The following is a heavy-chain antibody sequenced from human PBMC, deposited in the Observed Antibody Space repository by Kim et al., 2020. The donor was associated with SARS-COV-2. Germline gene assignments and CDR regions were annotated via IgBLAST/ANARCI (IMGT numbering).Heavy chain of an antibody. D-gene: IGHD5-18*01. V-gene: IGHV3-30*04. Sequence: GGSLRLSCAASGFTFSSYAMHWVRQAPGKGLEWVAVISYDGSNKYYADSVKGRFTISRDNSKNTLYLQMNSLRAEDTAVYYCARDGPPIQRWFVDYWGQGALVTVSS. CDR1: GFTFSSYA. J-gene: IGHJ4*02. CDR2: ISYDGSNK. CDR3: ARDGPPIQRWFVDY.